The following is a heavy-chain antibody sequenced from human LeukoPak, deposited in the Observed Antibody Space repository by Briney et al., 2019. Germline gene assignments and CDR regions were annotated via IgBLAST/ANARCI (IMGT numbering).Heavy chain of an antibody. J-gene: IGHJ5*02. CDR2: INPNSGGT. CDR3: ARGYCTGDSCSGAWFDP. V-gene: IGHV1-2*02. CDR1: GFTFTAYH. Sequence: ASVKVSCKASGFTFTAYHIHWVRQARGQGLEWMGWINPNSGGTNYAQKFQGRVTMTRDTSISTAYIELSRLRSDDTAVYYCARGYCTGDSCSGAWFDPWGRGTLVTVFS. D-gene: IGHD2-15*01.